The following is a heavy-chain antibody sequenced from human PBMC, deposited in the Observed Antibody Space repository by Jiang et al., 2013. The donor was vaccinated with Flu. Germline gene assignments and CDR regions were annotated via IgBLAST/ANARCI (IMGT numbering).Heavy chain of an antibody. CDR2: IYYSGKS. CDR1: GGSINSVGYY. Sequence: LTCSVSGGSINSVGYYWSWIRQHPGKGLEWIGYIYYSGKSYSNPSLQSRAIITLDTSKNHFSLTLNSVTAADTAVYYCARGGRGAVDIWGQGTMVTVSS. D-gene: IGHD5-24*01. V-gene: IGHV4-31*03. CDR3: ARGGRGAVDI. J-gene: IGHJ3*02.